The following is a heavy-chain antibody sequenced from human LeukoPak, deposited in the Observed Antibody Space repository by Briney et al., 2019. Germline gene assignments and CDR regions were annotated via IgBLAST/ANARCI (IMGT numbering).Heavy chain of an antibody. J-gene: IGHJ4*02. V-gene: IGHV3-23*01. Sequence: PGGSLRLSCAASGFTFSSSAMSWVRQAPGKGLEWVSAISGSGGSTYYADSVKGRFTISRDNSKNTLYLQMNSLRAEDTAVYYCAKDRGYDILTGYYFDYWGQGTLVTVSS. CDR1: GFTFSSSA. CDR3: AKDRGYDILTGYYFDY. CDR2: ISGSGGST. D-gene: IGHD3-9*01.